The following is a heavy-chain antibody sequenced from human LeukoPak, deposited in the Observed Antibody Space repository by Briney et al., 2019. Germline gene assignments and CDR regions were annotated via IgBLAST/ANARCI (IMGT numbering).Heavy chain of an antibody. V-gene: IGHV3-23*01. D-gene: IGHD6-13*01. J-gene: IGHJ3*02. CDR1: GFTFSSYA. CDR3: AKGDSSSWYRGAFDI. Sequence: PGGSLRLSCAASGFTFSSYAMSRVRQAPGKGLEWVSAISGSGGSTYYADSVKGRFTISRDNSKNTLYLQMNSLRAEDTAVYYCAKGDSSSWYRGAFDIWGQGTMVTVSS. CDR2: ISGSGGST.